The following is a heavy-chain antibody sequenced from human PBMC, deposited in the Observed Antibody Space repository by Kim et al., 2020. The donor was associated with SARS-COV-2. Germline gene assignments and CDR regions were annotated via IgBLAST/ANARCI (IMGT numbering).Heavy chain of an antibody. CDR2: INAGNGNT. CDR3: ARDPPRTGYYTLGNY. Sequence: ASVKVSCKASGYTFTSYAMHWVRQAPGQRLEWMGWINAGNGNTKYSQKFQGRVTITRDTSASTAYMELSSLRSEDTAVYYCARDPPRTGYYTLGNYWGQGTLVTVSS. V-gene: IGHV1-3*01. D-gene: IGHD3-3*01. J-gene: IGHJ4*02. CDR1: GYTFTSYA.